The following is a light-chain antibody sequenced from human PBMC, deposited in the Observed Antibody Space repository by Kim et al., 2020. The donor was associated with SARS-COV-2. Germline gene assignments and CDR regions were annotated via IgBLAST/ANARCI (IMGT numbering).Light chain of an antibody. CDR1: TSDVGSYNL. Sequence: QSALTQPASVSGSLGQSITISCTGTTSDVGSYNLVSWYQQYPGKGPKLIIYEGTKRPPGVSSRFSGSKSGSWASLTISVLQPEDEADYHCCSYAGSTTWVFGGGTQVTVL. V-gene: IGLV2-23*01. CDR3: CSYAGSTTWV. CDR2: EGT. J-gene: IGLJ3*02.